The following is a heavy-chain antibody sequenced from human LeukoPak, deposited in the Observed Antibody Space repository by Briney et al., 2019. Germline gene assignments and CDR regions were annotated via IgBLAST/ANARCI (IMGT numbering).Heavy chain of an antibody. J-gene: IGHJ6*03. CDR2: IVPIFGTA. CDR3: ARGSSHAGEYYYYMDV. CDR1: GGTLSSYA. V-gene: IGHV1-69*05. D-gene: IGHD3-16*01. Sequence: GASLKVSCKPSGGTLSSYAISWGGQAPGPGLKWMGGIVPIFGTANYAQKFQGRVTIPTDESTSTAYMELSSLRSEDTAVYYCARGSSHAGEYYYYMDVWGKGTTVTVSS.